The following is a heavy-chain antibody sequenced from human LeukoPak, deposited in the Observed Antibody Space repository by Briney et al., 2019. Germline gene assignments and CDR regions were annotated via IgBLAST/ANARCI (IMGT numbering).Heavy chain of an antibody. CDR1: GTSINNYY. D-gene: IGHD6-19*01. Sequence: PPETLSLTCTVSGTSINNYYWHWIRQPPGKGLEWIGYIHYSGSTNYNPSLKSRITMSLDTSKSQFSLKLSSVTPADTAVYYCAASGWPSNSFGVWGQGTTVTVSS. J-gene: IGHJ6*02. CDR2: IHYSGST. CDR3: AASGWPSNSFGV. V-gene: IGHV4-59*01.